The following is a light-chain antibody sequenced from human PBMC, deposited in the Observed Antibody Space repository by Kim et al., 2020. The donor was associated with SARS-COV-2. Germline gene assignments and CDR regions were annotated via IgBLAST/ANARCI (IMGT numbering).Light chain of an antibody. V-gene: IGLV8-61*01. CDR2: STN. J-gene: IGLJ3*02. CDR1: SGSVSTSYS. CDR3: VLYMGSGISV. Sequence: GGPVTLPCGLSSGSVSTSYSPSWYQQTPGQAPRTLIYSTNTRSSGVPDRFSGSILGNKAALTITGAQADDESDYYCVLYMGSGISVFGGGTQLTVL.